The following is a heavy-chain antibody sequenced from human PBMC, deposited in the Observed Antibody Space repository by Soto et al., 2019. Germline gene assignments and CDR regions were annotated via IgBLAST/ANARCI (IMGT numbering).Heavy chain of an antibody. D-gene: IGHD3-9*01. J-gene: IGHJ5*02. CDR1: GFTFSSYA. CDR2: ISGSGGST. Sequence: HPGGSLRLSCAASGFTFSSYAMSWVRQAPGKGLEWVSAISGSGGSTYYADSVKGRFTISRDNSKNTLYLQMNSLRAEDTAVYYCARRGFYDILAGKGFDPWGQGTLVTVSS. V-gene: IGHV3-23*01. CDR3: ARRGFYDILAGKGFDP.